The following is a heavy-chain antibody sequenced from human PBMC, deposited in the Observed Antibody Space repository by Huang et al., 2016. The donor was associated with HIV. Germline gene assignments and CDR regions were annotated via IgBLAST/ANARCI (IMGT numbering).Heavy chain of an antibody. CDR1: GFTFSSYA. CDR3: AKDDSGAASGSLVDY. J-gene: IGHJ4*02. V-gene: IGHV3-23*01. Sequence: EVQLLESGGGLVQPGGSLRLSCAASGFTFSSYAMSWVRQAPGKVLGWVSSITGRGRSSYSADSVKGQFTISRENTKNTLYLKMNSLRAEDTAIYSCAKDDSGAASGSLVDYWGQGTLVTVSS. D-gene: IGHD5-12*01. CDR2: ITGRGRSS.